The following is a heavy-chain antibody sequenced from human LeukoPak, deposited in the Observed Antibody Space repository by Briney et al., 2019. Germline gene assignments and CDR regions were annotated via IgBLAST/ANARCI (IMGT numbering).Heavy chain of an antibody. CDR3: ARRAYYDTSGRFDY. CDR2: IYYSGST. V-gene: IGHV4-39*01. J-gene: IGHJ4*02. D-gene: IGHD3-22*01. CDR1: GGSISSSSYY. Sequence: KSSETLSLTCTVSGGSISSSSYYWGWIRQPPGKGLEWIGSIYYSGSTYYNPSLKSRVTISVDTSKNQFSLKLSSVTAADTAVYYRARRAYYDTSGRFDYWGQGTLVTVSS.